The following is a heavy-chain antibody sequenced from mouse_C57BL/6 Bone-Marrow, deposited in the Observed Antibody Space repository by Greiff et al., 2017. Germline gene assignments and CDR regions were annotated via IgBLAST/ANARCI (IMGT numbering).Heavy chain of an antibody. CDR3: ARCSNCVGFAY. J-gene: IGHJ3*01. Sequence: QVQLQQSGAELVKPGASVKISCKASGYTFTDYYINWVKQRPGQGPEWIGKLGPGSGSTYYNEKFKGKTTLTADKSSSTAYMQLSSLTSEDSAVYFCARCSNCVGFAYGGQGTLVTVSA. CDR2: LGPGSGST. D-gene: IGHD2-5*01. CDR1: GYTFTDYY. V-gene: IGHV1-77*01.